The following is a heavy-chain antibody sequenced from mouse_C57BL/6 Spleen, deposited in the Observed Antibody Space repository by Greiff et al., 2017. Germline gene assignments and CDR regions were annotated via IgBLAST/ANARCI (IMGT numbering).Heavy chain of an antibody. D-gene: IGHD1-1*01. CDR2: INPDSSTI. CDR3: ARPYYGSSPHYYAMDY. CDR1: GVDFSRYW. V-gene: IGHV4-1*01. J-gene: IGHJ4*01. Sequence: EADGVDFSRYWMSWVRRAPGKGLEWIGEINPDSSTINYAPSLKDKFIISRDNAKNTLYLQMSKVRSEDTALYYCARPYYGSSPHYYAMDYWGQGTSVTVSS.